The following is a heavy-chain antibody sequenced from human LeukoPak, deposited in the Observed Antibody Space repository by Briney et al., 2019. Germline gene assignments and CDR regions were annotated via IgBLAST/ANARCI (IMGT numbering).Heavy chain of an antibody. D-gene: IGHD3-22*01. CDR2: INTDGSST. CDR3: ARASSSGHFDY. J-gene: IGHJ4*02. CDR1: GFTFSTYW. Sequence: GGSLRLSCAASGFTFSTYWMHWVRQAPGKGLVRVSRINTDGSSTSYADSVKGRFTISRDNAKNTLYLQMNSLRTEDTAVYYCARASSSGHFDYWGQGALVTVSS. V-gene: IGHV3-74*01.